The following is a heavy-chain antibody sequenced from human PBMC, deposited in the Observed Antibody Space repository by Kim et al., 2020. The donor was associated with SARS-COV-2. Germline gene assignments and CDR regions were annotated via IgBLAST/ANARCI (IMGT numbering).Heavy chain of an antibody. CDR1: GFTFSSYG. J-gene: IGHJ6*02. Sequence: GGSLRLSCAASGFTFSSYGMHWVRQAPGKGLEWVAVIWYDGSNKYYADSVKGRFTISRDNSKNTLYLQMNSLRAEDTAVYYCARDHLVGARSYGMDVWGQGTTVTVSS. CDR2: IWYDGSNK. D-gene: IGHD1-26*01. V-gene: IGHV3-33*01. CDR3: ARDHLVGARSYGMDV.